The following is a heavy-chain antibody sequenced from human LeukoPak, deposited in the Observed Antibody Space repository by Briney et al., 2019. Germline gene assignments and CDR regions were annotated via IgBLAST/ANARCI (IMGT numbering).Heavy chain of an antibody. V-gene: IGHV4-59*08. CDR2: INYSGSP. J-gene: IGHJ4*02. D-gene: IGHD6-19*01. CDR3: ARLIVFSSGWYPHYFDY. CDR1: GASISSYG. Sequence: SETLSPTCTVLGASISSYGWAGFGQPPGKRLEWIGYINYSGSPKYNPSLKRRVTISLDTSNKQFSLKLSSVTAADTAVYYCARLIVFSSGWYPHYFDYWGQGTLVTVSS.